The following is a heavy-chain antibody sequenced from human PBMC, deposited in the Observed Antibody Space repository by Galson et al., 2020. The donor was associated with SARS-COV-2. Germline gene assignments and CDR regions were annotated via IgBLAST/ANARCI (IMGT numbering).Heavy chain of an antibody. J-gene: IGHJ5*02. Sequence: GGSLRLSCAASGFTFSNYWMQWVRQAPGKGLVWVSRINGDGSRTDYVDSVKGRFTISRDNAKNTLYLQMNSLGAEDTAIYYCVRDRDVFGSGNYYTVFFNPWGQGTLVTVSS. CDR3: VRDRDVFGSGNYYTVFFNP. CDR2: INGDGSRT. V-gene: IGHV3-74*01. D-gene: IGHD3-10*01. CDR1: GFTFSNYW.